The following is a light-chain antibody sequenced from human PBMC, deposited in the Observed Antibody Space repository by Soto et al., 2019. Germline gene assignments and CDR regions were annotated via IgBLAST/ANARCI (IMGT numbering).Light chain of an antibody. CDR2: AAS. CDR3: QQSYSTPLT. V-gene: IGKV1-39*01. CDR1: QSISSY. J-gene: IGKJ4*01. Sequence: DIQMTQSPSSLSASVGDRVTITCRASQSISSYLNWYQQKPGKAPKLLIYAASSLQSGVPSRFSGSGSRTDFTLTISSLQPEDFTTYYCQQSYSTPLTFGGGTTVEIK.